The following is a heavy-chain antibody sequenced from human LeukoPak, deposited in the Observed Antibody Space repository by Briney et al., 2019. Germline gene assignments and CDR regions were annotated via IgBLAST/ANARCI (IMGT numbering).Heavy chain of an antibody. V-gene: IGHV4-39*01. J-gene: IGHJ4*02. CDR2: INYSGTT. CDR3: GRLFDS. Sequence: PSETLSLTCTVPGGSIISDNFYWGWVRQPPGKGLEWVGSINYSGTTYYNPSLRGRFSIPVDTSRTQFFLRLNSVTAADTAVYYCGRLFDSWGQGILVTVSS. CDR1: GGSIISDNFY.